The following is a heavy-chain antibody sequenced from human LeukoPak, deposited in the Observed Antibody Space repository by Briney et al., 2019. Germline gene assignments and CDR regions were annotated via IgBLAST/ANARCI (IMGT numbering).Heavy chain of an antibody. D-gene: IGHD1/OR15-1a*01. CDR3: AREGPYNWNRGDNYYYYMDV. CDR2: IIPILGTA. Sequence: ASVKVSCKASGGTFSSYGITWVRQAPGQGLEWMGGIIPILGTANSAQKFQGRVTITTDESTSTVYMELSSLRSEDTAVYYCAREGPYNWNRGDNYYYYMDVWGKGTTVTVSS. V-gene: IGHV1-69*05. CDR1: GGTFSSYG. J-gene: IGHJ6*03.